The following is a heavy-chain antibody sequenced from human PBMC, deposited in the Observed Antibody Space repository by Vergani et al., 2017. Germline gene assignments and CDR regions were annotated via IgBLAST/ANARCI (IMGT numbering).Heavy chain of an antibody. CDR1: GFTFTSSA. CDR3: ATVGKQWLDLFAFDI. Sequence: QMQLVQSGPEVKKPGTSVKVSCKASGFTFTSSAVQWVRQARGQRLEWIGWIVVGSGNTNYAQKFQERVTITRDMSTSTAYMELSSLRSEDTAVYYCATVGKQWLDLFAFDIWGQGTMVTVSS. V-gene: IGHV1-58*01. D-gene: IGHD6-19*01. J-gene: IGHJ3*02. CDR2: IVVGSGNT.